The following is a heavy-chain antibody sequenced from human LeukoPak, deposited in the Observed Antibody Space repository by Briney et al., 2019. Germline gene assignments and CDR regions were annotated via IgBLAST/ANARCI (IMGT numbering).Heavy chain of an antibody. CDR3: ARDRGHSSSWYWDY. V-gene: IGHV4-39*07. D-gene: IGHD6-13*01. J-gene: IGHJ4*02. CDR1: GGSISSSSYY. Sequence: SETLSLTCTVSGGSISSSSYYWGWIRQPPGKGLEWIGSIYYSGSTYYDPSLKSRVTISVDTSKNQFSLKLSSVTAADTAVYYCARDRGHSSSWYWDYWGQGTLVTVSS. CDR2: IYYSGST.